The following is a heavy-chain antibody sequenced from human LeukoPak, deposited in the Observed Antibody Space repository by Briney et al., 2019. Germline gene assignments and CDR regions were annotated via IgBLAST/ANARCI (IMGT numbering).Heavy chain of an antibody. D-gene: IGHD2-8*02. J-gene: IGHJ6*02. CDR2: IYYSGST. CDR1: GGSISSGDYY. V-gene: IGHV4-30-4*01. Sequence: SETLPLTCTVSGGSISSGDYYWSWIRQPPGKGLEWIGYIYYSGSTYYNPSLKSRVTISVDTSKNQFSLKLSSVTAADTAVYYCARGTDYYYGMDVWGQGTTVTVSS. CDR3: ARGTDYYYGMDV.